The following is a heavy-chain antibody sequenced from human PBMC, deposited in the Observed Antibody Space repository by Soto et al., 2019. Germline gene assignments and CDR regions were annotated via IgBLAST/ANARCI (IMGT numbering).Heavy chain of an antibody. Sequence: QVQLVQSGAEVKKPGSSVKVSCKASGGTFSSYAISWVRQAPGQGLEWMGGIIPIFGTANYAQKFQGRVTITADESTSTAYMELSSLRSEDTAVYYCARVRHDFWIGYSHWYFDLWGRGTLVTVSS. CDR2: IIPIFGTA. V-gene: IGHV1-69*01. CDR3: ARVRHDFWIGYSHWYFDL. J-gene: IGHJ2*01. CDR1: GGTFSSYA. D-gene: IGHD3-3*01.